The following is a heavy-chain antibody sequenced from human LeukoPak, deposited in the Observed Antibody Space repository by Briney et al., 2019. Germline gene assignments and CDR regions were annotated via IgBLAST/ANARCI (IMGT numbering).Heavy chain of an antibody. CDR2: ISGSGGST. D-gene: IGHD3-10*01. CDR3: ASAGRWITMVPY. J-gene: IGHJ4*02. V-gene: IGHV3-23*01. CDR1: GGSISSSSYY. Sequence: ETLSLTCTVSGGSISSSSYYWGWVRQAPGKGLEWVSAISGSGGSTYYADSVKGRFTISRDNSKNTLYLQMNSLRAEDTAVYYCASAGRWITMVPYWGQGTLVTVSS.